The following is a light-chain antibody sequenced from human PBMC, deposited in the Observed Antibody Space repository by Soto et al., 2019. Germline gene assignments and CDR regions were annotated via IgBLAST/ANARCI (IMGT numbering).Light chain of an antibody. CDR1: QSVSSN. J-gene: IGKJ2*01. CDR3: QQYNNWPPYT. CDR2: GAS. Sequence: EIVMTQSPATLSVSPGERATLSCRASQSVSSNLAWYQQKPGQARRLLIYGASTRATGIPARLSGSGSGTEFTLTISSLQSEDFAVYYCQQYNNWPPYTFGQGTKLEIK. V-gene: IGKV3-15*01.